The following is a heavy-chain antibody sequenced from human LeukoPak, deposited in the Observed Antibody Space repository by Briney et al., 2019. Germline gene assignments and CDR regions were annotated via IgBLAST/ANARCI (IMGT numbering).Heavy chain of an antibody. D-gene: IGHD3-3*01. CDR1: GGSFSGYY. V-gene: IGHV4-34*01. Sequence: PSETLSLTCAVYGGSFSGYYWSWIRQPPGKGLEWIGEINHSGSTNYNPSLKSRVTISVDTSKNQFSLKLSSVTAADTAVYYCAREVRFLEWFSWFDPWGQGALVTVSS. CDR2: INHSGST. J-gene: IGHJ5*02. CDR3: AREVRFLEWFSWFDP.